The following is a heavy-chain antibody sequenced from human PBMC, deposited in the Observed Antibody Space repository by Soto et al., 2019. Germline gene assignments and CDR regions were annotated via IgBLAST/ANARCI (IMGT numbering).Heavy chain of an antibody. CDR1: GFIFSSYT. CDR3: ARDPSGSYPEFDY. CDR2: ITYDGSNQ. J-gene: IGHJ4*02. V-gene: IGHV3-30-3*01. D-gene: IGHD1-26*01. Sequence: PGGSLRLSCAASGFIFSSYTMHWVRQAPGKGLEWVGVITYDGSNQYYADSVKGRFTTSRDNSRNMLFLQMNSLRPDDTAVYYCARDPSGSYPEFDYWGQGTLVTVSS.